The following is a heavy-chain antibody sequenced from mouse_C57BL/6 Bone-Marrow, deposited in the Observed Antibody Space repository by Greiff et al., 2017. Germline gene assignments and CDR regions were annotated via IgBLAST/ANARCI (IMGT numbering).Heavy chain of an antibody. CDR3: ARWGLRRRGLGTSYYFDY. CDR1: GYTFTSYW. V-gene: IGHV1-53*01. Sequence: VQLKQPGTELVKPGASVKLSCKASGYTFTSYWMHWVKQRPGQGLEWIGNINPSNGGTNYNEKFKSKATLTVDKSSSTAYMQLSSLTSEDSAVYYCARWGLRRRGLGTSYYFDYWGQGTTLTVSS. J-gene: IGHJ2*01. D-gene: IGHD2-2*01. CDR2: INPSNGGT.